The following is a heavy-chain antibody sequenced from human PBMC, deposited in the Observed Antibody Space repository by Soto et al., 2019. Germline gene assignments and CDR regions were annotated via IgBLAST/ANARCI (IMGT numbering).Heavy chain of an antibody. Sequence: ASVKVSCKASGYTLTSYYMHWVRQAPGQGLEWVGIINPSGGSTSYAHKFQGRVTMTRDTSMSTVYMELSSLRSEDTAVYYCARALLRYFDWILPYFDYWGQGTLVTVSS. J-gene: IGHJ4*02. V-gene: IGHV1-46*01. CDR1: GYTLTSYY. CDR3: ARALLRYFDWILPYFDY. CDR2: INPSGGST. D-gene: IGHD3-9*01.